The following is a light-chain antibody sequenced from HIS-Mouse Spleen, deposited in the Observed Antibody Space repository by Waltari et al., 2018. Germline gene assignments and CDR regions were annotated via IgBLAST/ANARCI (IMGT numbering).Light chain of an antibody. J-gene: IGLJ2*01. V-gene: IGLV2-14*03. Sequence: SVSGSPGQSITISCTGTSSDVGGYNYVSWYQQHPGKAPKLMIYDVSNRPSGVSNRFSGSKSGNTASRTISGLQAEDEADYYCSSYTSSSFNVVFGGGTKLTVL. CDR1: SSDVGGYNY. CDR3: SSYTSSSFNVV. CDR2: DVS.